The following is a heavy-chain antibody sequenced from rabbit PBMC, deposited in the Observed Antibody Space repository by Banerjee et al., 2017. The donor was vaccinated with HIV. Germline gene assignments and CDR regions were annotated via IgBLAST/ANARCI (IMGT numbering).Heavy chain of an antibody. V-gene: IGHV1S45*01. CDR2: IYTGSGST. Sequence: QLQLEESGGGLVKPGGTLTLTCKASGIDFSSDYYMCWVRQAPGKGLEWIASIYTGSGSTYYASWAKCRFTISKTSSTTVTLQMTSLTAADTATYFCAREDDDYGDYYFNLWGQGTLVTVS. CDR3: AREDDDYGDYYFNL. CDR1: GIDFSSDYY. D-gene: IGHD2-1*01. J-gene: IGHJ4*01.